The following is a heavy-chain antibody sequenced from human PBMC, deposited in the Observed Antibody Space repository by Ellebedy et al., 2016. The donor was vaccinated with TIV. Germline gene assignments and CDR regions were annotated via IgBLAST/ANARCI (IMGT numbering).Heavy chain of an antibody. CDR1: GHTFTTYG. J-gene: IGHJ4*02. CDR2: INPSGGST. Sequence: ASVKVSCXASGHTFTTYGIHWVRQAPGQGLEWMGIINPSGGSTTYAQKFQGRVTMTRDTSTRTVYMELNSLRSEDTAVYYCARGYGEADYWGQGTLVTVSS. D-gene: IGHD3-10*01. V-gene: IGHV1-46*01. CDR3: ARGYGEADY.